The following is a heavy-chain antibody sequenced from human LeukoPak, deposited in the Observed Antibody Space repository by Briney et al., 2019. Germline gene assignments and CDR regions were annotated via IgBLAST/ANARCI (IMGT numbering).Heavy chain of an antibody. CDR1: GYIFTSYW. D-gene: IGHD6-19*01. CDR2: IYPGDSDT. V-gene: IGHV5-51*01. J-gene: IGHJ3*02. CDR3: SKTDSSGWTGHAFDI. Sequence: GESLKISCKGSGYIFTSYWIGWVRQMPGKGLEWMGIIYPGDSDTRYSPSFQGQVTISADKSISTAYLQWSSLKASDTAMYYCSKTDSSGWTGHAFDIGGQGTMVTVSS.